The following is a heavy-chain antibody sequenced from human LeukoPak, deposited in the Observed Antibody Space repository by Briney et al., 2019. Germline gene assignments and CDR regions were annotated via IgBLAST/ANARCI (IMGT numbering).Heavy chain of an antibody. Sequence: PGGSLRLSCAASGFTFSAYWMHWVRQVPGKGLVWVSRTNPDGSSTTYADSVKGRFTISRDNAKNSLYLQMNSLRAEDTAVYYCAHYGSGKGAFDIWGQGTMVTVPS. CDR2: TNPDGSST. D-gene: IGHD3-10*01. CDR1: GFTFSAYW. V-gene: IGHV3-74*01. CDR3: AHYGSGKGAFDI. J-gene: IGHJ3*02.